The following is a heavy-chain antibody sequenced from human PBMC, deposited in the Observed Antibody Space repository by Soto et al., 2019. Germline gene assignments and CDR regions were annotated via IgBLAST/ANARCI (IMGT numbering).Heavy chain of an antibody. CDR3: AKDDSSGYYKGSFAY. Sequence: GGSLRLSCAASGFTFSSYAMHWVRQAPGKGLEWVAVISYDGSNKYYADSVKGRFTISRDNSKNTLYLQMNSLRAEDTAVYYWAKDDSSGYYKGSFAYWGQGTLVTVS. J-gene: IGHJ4*02. CDR1: GFTFSSYA. V-gene: IGHV3-30-3*01. D-gene: IGHD3-22*01. CDR2: ISYDGSNK.